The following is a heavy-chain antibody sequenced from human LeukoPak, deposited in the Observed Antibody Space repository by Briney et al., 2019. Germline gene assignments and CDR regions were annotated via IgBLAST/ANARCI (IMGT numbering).Heavy chain of an antibody. V-gene: IGHV3-7*05. CDR2: IKQDGSEI. D-gene: IGHD3-10*01. J-gene: IGHJ5*02. Sequence: GGSLRLSCAASGFTFTAYWMTWVRQTPGKGLEWVANIKQDGSEIYYLDSVRGRFIISRDNAKSSLYLQMNSLRAEDTAVYYCAKEGTPQVSTWYDLWGQGTQVIVSS. CDR1: GFTFTAYW. CDR3: AKEGTPQVSTWYDL.